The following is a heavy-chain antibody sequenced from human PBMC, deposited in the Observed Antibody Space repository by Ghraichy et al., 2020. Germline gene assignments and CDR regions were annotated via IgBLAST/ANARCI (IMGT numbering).Heavy chain of an antibody. Sequence: SETLSLTCTVSGGSISSSSYYWGWIRQPPGKGLEWIGSIYYSGSTYYNPSLKSRVTISVDTSKNQFSLKLSSVTAADTAVYYCARLVGYCSSTSCYAWFDPWGQGTLVTVSS. CDR2: IYYSGST. V-gene: IGHV4-39*01. CDR3: ARLVGYCSSTSCYAWFDP. CDR1: GGSISSSSYY. D-gene: IGHD2-2*03. J-gene: IGHJ5*02.